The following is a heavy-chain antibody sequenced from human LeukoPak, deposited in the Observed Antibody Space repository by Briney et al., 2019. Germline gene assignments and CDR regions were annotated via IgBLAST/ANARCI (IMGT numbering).Heavy chain of an antibody. V-gene: IGHV4-59*08. CDR2: ISYSGFT. CDR1: GGSISSYQ. Sequence: PSETLSLTCTVSGGSISSYQWSWIRQPPGKGLEWIGYISYSGFTNYNPSLKSRVTISLDTSKNQFSLKLTSVIAADTAVYYCAGHHPRNTVDFWGQGTLVTVSS. CDR3: AGHHPRNTVDF. D-gene: IGHD2-8*02. J-gene: IGHJ4*02.